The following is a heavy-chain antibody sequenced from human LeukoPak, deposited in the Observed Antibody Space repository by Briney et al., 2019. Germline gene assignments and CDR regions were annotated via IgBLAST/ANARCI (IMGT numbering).Heavy chain of an antibody. CDR1: GFTFSSYW. CDR2: IKQDGSEK. J-gene: IGHJ6*03. Sequence: GGSLRLSCAASGFTFSSYWMSWVRQAPGKGLEWVANIKQDGSEKYYVDSVKGRFTISRDNAKNSLYLQMDSLRAEDTAVYYCARDPYSGNYGAYYYYYMDVWGKGTTVTISS. D-gene: IGHD1-26*01. V-gene: IGHV3-7*01. CDR3: ARDPYSGNYGAYYYYYMDV.